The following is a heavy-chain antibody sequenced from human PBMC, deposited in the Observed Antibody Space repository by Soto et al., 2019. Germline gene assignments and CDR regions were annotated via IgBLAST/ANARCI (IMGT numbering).Heavy chain of an antibody. J-gene: IGHJ6*02. CDR1: GFTFSDYY. CDR3: ARDQYYYGSGSYPYYYYGMDV. V-gene: IGHV3-11*01. Sequence: QVQLVESGGGLVKPGGSLRLSCAASGFTFSDYYMSWIRQAPGKGLEWVSYISSSGSTIYYADSVKGRFTISRDNAXXSXYLXGNSLRAEDTAVYYCARDQYYYGSGSYPYYYYGMDVWAKGPRSPSP. CDR2: ISSSGSTI. D-gene: IGHD3-10*01.